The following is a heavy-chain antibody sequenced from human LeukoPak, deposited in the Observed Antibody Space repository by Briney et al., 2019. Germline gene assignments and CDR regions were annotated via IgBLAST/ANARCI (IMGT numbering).Heavy chain of an antibody. CDR1: GFTFSSYA. CDR3: ARDSRGGYSYGYSAY. D-gene: IGHD5-18*01. Sequence: GRSLRLSCAASGFTFSSYAMHWVRQAPGKGLEWVAVISYDGSNKYYADSVKGRFTISRDNSKNTLYLQMNSLRAEDTAVYYCARDSRGGYSYGYSAYWGQGTLVTVSS. V-gene: IGHV3-30*04. CDR2: ISYDGSNK. J-gene: IGHJ4*02.